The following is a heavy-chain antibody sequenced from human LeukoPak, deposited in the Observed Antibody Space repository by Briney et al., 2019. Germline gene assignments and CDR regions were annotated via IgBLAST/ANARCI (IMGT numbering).Heavy chain of an antibody. J-gene: IGHJ3*02. D-gene: IGHD3-10*01. CDR2: IYYSGST. CDR3: ARGTVLLWFGELLDAFDI. V-gene: IGHV4-39*01. CDR1: GVSISSSSYY. Sequence: SETLSLTCTVSGVSISSSSYYWGWIRQPPGKGLEWIGSIYYSGSTYYNPSLKSRATISVDTSKNQFSLKLSSVTAADTAVYYCARGTVLLWFGELLDAFDIWGQGTMVTVSS.